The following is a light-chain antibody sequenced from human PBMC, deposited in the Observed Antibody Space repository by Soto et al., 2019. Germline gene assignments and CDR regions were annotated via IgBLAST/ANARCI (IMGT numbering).Light chain of an antibody. Sequence: QSALTQPASVSGSPGQSITISCTGTSSDVGGYNYVSWYQQHPVKAPKLMIYDVSNRPSGVSNRFSGSKSGNTASLTISGLQAEDEADYCCSSYTSSTTLYVFGTGTKVTVL. V-gene: IGLV2-14*01. J-gene: IGLJ1*01. CDR2: DVS. CDR3: SSYTSSTTLYV. CDR1: SSDVGGYNY.